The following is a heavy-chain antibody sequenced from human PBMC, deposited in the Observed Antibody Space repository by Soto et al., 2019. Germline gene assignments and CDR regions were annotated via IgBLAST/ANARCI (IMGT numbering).Heavy chain of an antibody. V-gene: IGHV3-7*03. Sequence: VGSLRLSCAASGFTFRNYWMSWVRQAPGKGLEWVANIKEDGSEKSYVDSVKGRFTISRDNAKNSVYLQMNGLRVEDTAVYYCARDHGDPFDYWGRGTLVTVSS. CDR1: GFTFRNYW. CDR3: ARDHGDPFDY. J-gene: IGHJ4*02. D-gene: IGHD4-17*01. CDR2: IKEDGSEK.